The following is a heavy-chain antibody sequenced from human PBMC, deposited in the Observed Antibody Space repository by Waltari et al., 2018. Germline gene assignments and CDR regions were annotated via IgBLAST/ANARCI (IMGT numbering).Heavy chain of an antibody. V-gene: IGHV4-61*10. CDR1: GDSISSVRYY. Sequence: QVRMQESGPGLVKPSQTLSLTCSVSGDSISSVRYYWVWIRQPAGKGLEWIGYIYYSGSTNYNPSLKSRVTISVDTSKNQFSLKLSSVTAADTAVYYCARESGGDAFDIWGQGTMVTVSS. CDR2: IYYSGST. D-gene: IGHD3-16*01. CDR3: ARESGGDAFDI. J-gene: IGHJ3*02.